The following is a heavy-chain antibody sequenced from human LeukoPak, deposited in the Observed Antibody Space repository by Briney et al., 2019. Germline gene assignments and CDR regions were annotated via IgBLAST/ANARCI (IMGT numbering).Heavy chain of an antibody. CDR1: GGSFSGYY. J-gene: IGHJ4*02. V-gene: IGHV4-34*01. Sequence: SETLSLTCAVYGGSFSGYYWSWIRQPPGKGLEWVGEINHSGSTNYNPSLKSRVTISVDTSKNQFSLKLSSVTAADTAVYYWARGRPESTLDDWGQGTLVTVSS. CDR3: ARGRPESTLDD. CDR2: INHSGST.